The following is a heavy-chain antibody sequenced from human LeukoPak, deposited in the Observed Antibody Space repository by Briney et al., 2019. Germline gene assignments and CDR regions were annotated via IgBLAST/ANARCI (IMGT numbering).Heavy chain of an antibody. D-gene: IGHD3-10*01. Sequence: SVKVSCKASGGTFSSYAISWVRQAPGQGLEWMGGIIPIFGTANYAQKFQGRVTITTDESTSTAYMELSSLRSEDTAVYYCARDLGSGTLDYYMDVWGKGTAVTVSS. CDR2: IIPIFGTA. V-gene: IGHV1-69*05. CDR3: ARDLGSGTLDYYMDV. CDR1: GGTFSSYA. J-gene: IGHJ6*03.